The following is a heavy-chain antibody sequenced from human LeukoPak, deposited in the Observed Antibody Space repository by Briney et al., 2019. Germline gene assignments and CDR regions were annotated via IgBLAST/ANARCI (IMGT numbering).Heavy chain of an antibody. D-gene: IGHD3-10*01. Sequence: LPGRSLRLSCAASGFTFDDYAMHWVRQAPGKGLEWVSGISWNSGSIGYADSVKGRFTISRDNAKNSLYLQMNSLRAEDTALYYCAKDMGLWFGELFDYWGQGTLVTVSS. V-gene: IGHV3-9*01. CDR1: GFTFDDYA. CDR2: ISWNSGSI. J-gene: IGHJ4*02. CDR3: AKDMGLWFGELFDY.